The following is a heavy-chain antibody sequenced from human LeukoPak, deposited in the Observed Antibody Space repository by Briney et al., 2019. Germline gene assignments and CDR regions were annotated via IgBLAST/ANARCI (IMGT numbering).Heavy chain of an antibody. J-gene: IGHJ4*02. CDR1: GGTFSSYA. Sequence: SVKVSCKASGGTFSSYAISWVRQAPGQGLEWMGRIIPILGIANYAQKFQGRVTITADKSTSTTYMELSSLRSEDTAVYYCARVGARDGYNLFDYWGQGTLVTVSS. D-gene: IGHD5-24*01. CDR3: ARVGARDGYNLFDY. CDR2: IIPILGIA. V-gene: IGHV1-69*04.